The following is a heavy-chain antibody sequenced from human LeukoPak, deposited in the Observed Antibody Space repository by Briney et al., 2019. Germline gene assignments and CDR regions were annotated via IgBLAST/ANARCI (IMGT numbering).Heavy chain of an antibody. J-gene: IGHJ4*02. D-gene: IGHD4-17*01. CDR1: GFTFSSYS. V-gene: IGHV3-21*01. CDR3: AREYGDYFDY. Sequence: PGGSLRLSCAASGFTFSSYSMNWVRQAPGKGLEWVSSISSSSSYIYYADSVKGRFTISRDSAKTSLYLQMNSLRAEDTAVYYCAREYGDYFDYWGQGTLVTVSS. CDR2: ISSSSSYI.